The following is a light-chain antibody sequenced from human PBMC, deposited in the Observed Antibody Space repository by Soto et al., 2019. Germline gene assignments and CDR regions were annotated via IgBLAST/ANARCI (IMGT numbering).Light chain of an antibody. J-gene: IGKJ1*01. CDR1: QSVSSNY. CDR2: GVS. Sequence: PGERATLSFRASQSVSSNYFAWYQQKPGQAPRLLIYGVSSRPTGIPDRFSGSGSGTDFTLTISRLEPEDFAVYYCEQYGSSPRTFGQGTKVDIK. V-gene: IGKV3-20*01. CDR3: EQYGSSPRT.